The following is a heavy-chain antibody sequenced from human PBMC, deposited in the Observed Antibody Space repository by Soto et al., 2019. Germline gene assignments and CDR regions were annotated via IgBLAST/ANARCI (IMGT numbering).Heavy chain of an antibody. V-gene: IGHV4-31*01. CDR3: ARGNRQAGYSSSCVFDY. CDR1: GGSINSGGYY. Sequence: QVQLQESGPGLVKPSQTLSLICTVSGGSINSGGYYWNWILQHPGKGQEWVGYIFYSGSTYYNPFPRSTLTIAAYTSENKFPLTLSFGTAAATAVSICARGNRQAGYSSSCVFDYWGQGTLVNVSS. J-gene: IGHJ4*02. CDR2: IFYSGST. D-gene: IGHD6-13*01.